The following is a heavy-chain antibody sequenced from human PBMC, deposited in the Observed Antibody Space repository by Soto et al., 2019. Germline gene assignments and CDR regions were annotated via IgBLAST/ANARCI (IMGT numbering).Heavy chain of an antibody. Sequence: PSETMSLTCIVSGVSVRSYTWSWVRQPANKGLEWIGRVFSSVSATYNPSLKSRVSISMDTPENRISLKLDSVTAADAGVYFCARDGRTNGDTWGPGTLVTVSS. CDR2: VFSSVSA. CDR3: ARDGRTNGDT. J-gene: IGHJ4*02. CDR1: GVSVRSYT. V-gene: IGHV4-4*07. D-gene: IGHD2-21*02.